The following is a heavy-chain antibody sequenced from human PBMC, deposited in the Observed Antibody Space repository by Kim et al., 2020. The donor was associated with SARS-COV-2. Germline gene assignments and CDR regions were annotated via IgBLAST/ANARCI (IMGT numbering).Heavy chain of an antibody. Sequence: YDNPPLKSRVTMSVDTSRNQLSLKLTSVTATDTGVYYCARHYSNASSRFVFWGQGILVIVSS. CDR3: ARHYSNASSRFVF. J-gene: IGHJ4*02. D-gene: IGHD6-6*01. V-gene: IGHV4-39*01.